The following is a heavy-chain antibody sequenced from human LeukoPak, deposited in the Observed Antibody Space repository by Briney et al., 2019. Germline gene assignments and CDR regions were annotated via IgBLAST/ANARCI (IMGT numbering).Heavy chain of an antibody. CDR2: INPNSGGT. CDR1: GYTFTGYY. V-gene: IGHV1-2*02. D-gene: IGHD4-17*01. CDR3: ASDYGDQPTYWFDP. Sequence: GAPVKVSCKASGYTFTGYYMHWVRQAPGQGLEWMGWINPNSGGTNYAQKFQGRVTMTRDTSISTAYMELSRLRSDDTAVYYCASDYGDQPTYWFDPWGQGTLVTVSS. J-gene: IGHJ5*02.